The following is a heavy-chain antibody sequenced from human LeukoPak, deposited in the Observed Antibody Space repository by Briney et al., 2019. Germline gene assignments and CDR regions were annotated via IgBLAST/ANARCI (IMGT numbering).Heavy chain of an antibody. Sequence: KPSETLSLTCTVSGGSISSGGYYWSWIRQHPGKGLEWIGYIYYSGSTYYNPSLKSRVTISVDTSKNQFSLKLSSVTAADTAVYYCARGIQLWTLIAFDIWGQGTMVTVSS. J-gene: IGHJ3*02. D-gene: IGHD5-18*01. V-gene: IGHV4-31*03. CDR1: GGSISSGGYY. CDR3: ARGIQLWTLIAFDI. CDR2: IYYSGST.